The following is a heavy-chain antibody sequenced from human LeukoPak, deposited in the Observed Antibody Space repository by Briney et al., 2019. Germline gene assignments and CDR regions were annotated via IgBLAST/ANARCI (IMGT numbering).Heavy chain of an antibody. J-gene: IGHJ4*02. V-gene: IGHV1-18*01. D-gene: IGHD5-18*01. Sequence: ASVKVSCKTSGYNFNIYTITWVRHAPGRGLEWMGWVSTTNGDTSYADKFQGRVTMTTETVTKTAYMELGRLRSGDTAMYFCARVSDTSMVTPGFDSWGQGTLVTVSS. CDR3: ARVSDTSMVTPGFDS. CDR2: VSTTNGDT. CDR1: GYNFNIYT.